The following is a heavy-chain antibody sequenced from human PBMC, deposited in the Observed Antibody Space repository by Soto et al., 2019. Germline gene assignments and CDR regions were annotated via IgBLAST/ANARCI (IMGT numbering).Heavy chain of an antibody. Sequence: ASVKVSCKASGYTFTSYGISWVRQAPGQGLEWMGWISAYNGNTNYAQKLQGRVTMTTDTSTSTAYMELRSLRSDDTAVYYCARAGSAGYSSGRGFDPWGQGTLVTVSS. CDR1: GYTFTSYG. V-gene: IGHV1-18*01. CDR3: ARAGSAGYSSGRGFDP. CDR2: ISAYNGNT. D-gene: IGHD6-19*01. J-gene: IGHJ5*02.